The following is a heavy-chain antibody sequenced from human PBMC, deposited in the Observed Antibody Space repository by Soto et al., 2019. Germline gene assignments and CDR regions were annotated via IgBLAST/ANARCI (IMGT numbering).Heavy chain of an antibody. J-gene: IGHJ6*02. Sequence: QVQLVGSGGGVVQPGRSLRLSCAASGFTFSSYGMHWVRQAPGKGLEWVAVIWSDGSTKYYADSVKGRFTISRDISNTLYLQMNNLRAEDTAIYYCARDLRRGYGMDVWGQGTTVTVSS. CDR1: GFTFSSYG. CDR3: ARDLRRGYGMDV. V-gene: IGHV3-33*01. CDR2: IWSDGSTK.